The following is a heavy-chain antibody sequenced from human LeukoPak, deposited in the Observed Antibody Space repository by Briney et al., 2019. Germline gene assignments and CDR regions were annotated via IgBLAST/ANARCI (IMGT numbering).Heavy chain of an antibody. Sequence: GGSLRLSCAASGFTFTDFYMSWIRQAPGKGLEWVSYINGGGSPIYYADSVKGRFTISRDNAKNPLYLQMNSLRAEDTAVYYCARDRRMWIQLWYQPGAANYYYYGMDVWGQGTTVTVSS. V-gene: IGHV3-11*04. CDR3: ARDRRMWIQLWYQPGAANYYYYGMDV. D-gene: IGHD5-18*01. CDR1: GFTFTDFY. J-gene: IGHJ6*02. CDR2: INGGGSPI.